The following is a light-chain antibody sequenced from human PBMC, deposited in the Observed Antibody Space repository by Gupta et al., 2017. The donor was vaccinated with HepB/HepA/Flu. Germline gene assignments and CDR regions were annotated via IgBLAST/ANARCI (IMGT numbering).Light chain of an antibody. J-gene: IGKJ5*01. CDR1: QSLSSN. V-gene: IGKV3-15*01. CDR3: QQYQVWPPIT. CDR2: GAS. Sequence: EIVMTQSPATLSVSLGDRVTLSCRASQSLSSNLAWYQKKPGQAHRLLIYGASTRATGIPDRFSGSGSGKELTLTISSRQSEDFAVYYCQQYQVWPPITFGQGTRLDIK.